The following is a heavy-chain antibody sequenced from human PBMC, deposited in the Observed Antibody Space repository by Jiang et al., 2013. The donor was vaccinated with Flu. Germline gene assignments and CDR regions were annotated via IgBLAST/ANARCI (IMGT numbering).Heavy chain of an antibody. CDR2: ISGHDGKT. CDR3: ARDPSILPLGYYYGMDV. CDR1: GYTFTTFG. D-gene: IGHD3-3*02. V-gene: IGHV1-18*01. J-gene: IGHJ6*02. Sequence: GAEVKKPGASVKVSCKASGYTFTTFGISWVRQAPGQGLEWMGWISGHDGKTKYVQKLQGRVTMTADTSTSTAYMELRSLRSDDTAVYYCARDPSILPLGYYYGMDVWGQGTTVTVS.